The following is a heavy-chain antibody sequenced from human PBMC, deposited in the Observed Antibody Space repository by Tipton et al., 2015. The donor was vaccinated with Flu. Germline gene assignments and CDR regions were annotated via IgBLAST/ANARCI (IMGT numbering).Heavy chain of an antibody. J-gene: IGHJ6*02. V-gene: IGHV3-48*04. CDR2: ISGSDNII. CDR3: ARDHPPSITVLGEITDYFGMDV. Sequence: QLVQSGGGVVQPGGSLRLSCAASGFTFSSYGMHWIRQAPGKGLEWVSHISGSDNIINYADSVKGRFTISRDNAKNSLYLQMNSLRAEDTAIYYCARDHPPSITVLGEITDYFGMDVWGQGTTVTVSS. CDR1: GFTFSSYG. D-gene: IGHD3-3*01.